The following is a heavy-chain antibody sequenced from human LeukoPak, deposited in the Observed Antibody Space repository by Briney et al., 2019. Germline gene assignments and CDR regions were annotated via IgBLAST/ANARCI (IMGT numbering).Heavy chain of an antibody. V-gene: IGHV1-2*02. D-gene: IGHD6-19*01. CDR1: GYTFTSYY. CDR2: INPNSGGT. Sequence: GASVKASCQASGYTFTSYYMHWGRQAPGQGGEWMGWINPNSGGTNYAQKFQGRVTMTRDTSISTAYMDLGRLTSDDTAVYYCARDLGRIGVTGTRGFDSWGQGTLVTVSS. CDR3: ARDLGRIGVTGTRGFDS. J-gene: IGHJ4*02.